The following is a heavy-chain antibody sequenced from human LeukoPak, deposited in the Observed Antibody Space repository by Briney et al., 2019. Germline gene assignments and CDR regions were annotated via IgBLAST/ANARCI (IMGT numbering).Heavy chain of an antibody. D-gene: IGHD2-2*02. V-gene: IGHV5-51*01. CDR1: GYSFTSYW. Sequence: GESLKISCKGSGYSFTSYWIGWVRQMPGKGLEWMGIIYPGDSDTRYSPSFQGQVTISADKSISTAYLQWSSLKASDTAMYYCARGSGIGRYCSSTSCYTPLFDYWGQGTLVTVSS. CDR2: IYPGDSDT. CDR3: ARGSGIGRYCSSTSCYTPLFDY. J-gene: IGHJ4*02.